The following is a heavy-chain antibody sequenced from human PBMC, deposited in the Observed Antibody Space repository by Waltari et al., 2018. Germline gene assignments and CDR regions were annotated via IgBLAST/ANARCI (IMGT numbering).Heavy chain of an antibody. D-gene: IGHD1-26*01. Sequence: QVQLQESGPGLVKPSETLSLTCIVPGGPLSSSYWRWIRQPAGKGLEWIGRIYTSGSTNYNPSLKSRVTMSVDTSKNQFSLKLSSVTAADTAVYYCARSSEFSGSYFGSFDYWGQGTLVTVSS. CDR3: ARSSEFSGSYFGSFDY. V-gene: IGHV4-4*07. CDR2: IYTSGST. J-gene: IGHJ4*02. CDR1: GGPLSSSY.